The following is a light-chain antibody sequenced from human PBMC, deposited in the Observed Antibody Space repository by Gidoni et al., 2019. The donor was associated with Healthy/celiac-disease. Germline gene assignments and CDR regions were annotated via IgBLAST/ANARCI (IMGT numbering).Light chain of an antibody. Sequence: DIQMTQSPSTLSASVGDRVTITCRSSQSISSWFAWYQQKPGKAPKLLIYKASSLESGVPSRFSGSGSGTEFTLTISSLQPDDLATYYCQQYNSYLYSFGQGTKLEIK. J-gene: IGKJ2*03. CDR2: KAS. CDR3: QQYNSYLYS. CDR1: QSISSW. V-gene: IGKV1-5*03.